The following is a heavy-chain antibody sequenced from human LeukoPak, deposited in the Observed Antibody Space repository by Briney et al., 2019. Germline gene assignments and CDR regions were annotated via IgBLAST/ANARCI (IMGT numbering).Heavy chain of an antibody. Sequence: ASVKVSCKASGYTFTNYGISWVRQAPGQGLEWMGWISTYNTITNYAQKLQGRVAMTTDTSTTTAYMELRSLTSDDTAVYYCARGPRRPFDPPGPYWGQGTLVTVSS. J-gene: IGHJ4*02. CDR1: GYTFTNYG. V-gene: IGHV1-18*01. D-gene: IGHD3-10*01. CDR2: ISTYNTIT. CDR3: ARGPRRPFDPPGPY.